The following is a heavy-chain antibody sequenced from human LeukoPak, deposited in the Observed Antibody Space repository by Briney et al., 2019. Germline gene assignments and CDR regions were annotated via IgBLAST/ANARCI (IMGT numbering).Heavy chain of an antibody. CDR1: GGSISSSSYY. D-gene: IGHD1-26*01. V-gene: IGHV4-39*01. CDR2: TYYSGST. J-gene: IGHJ4*02. CDR3: ASAGSYSVGY. Sequence: SETLSLTCTVSGGSISSSSYYWGWIRQPPGKGLEWIGSTYYSGSTYYNPSLESRVTISVDTSKNQFSLKLSSVTAADTAVYYCASAGSYSVGYWGQGTLVTVSS.